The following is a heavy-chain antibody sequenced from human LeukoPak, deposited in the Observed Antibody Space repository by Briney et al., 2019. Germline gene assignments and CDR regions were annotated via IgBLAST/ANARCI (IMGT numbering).Heavy chain of an antibody. J-gene: IGHJ4*02. D-gene: IGHD6-19*01. CDR1: GYTFTSYG. Sequence: ASVKVSCKASGYTFTSYGINRVRQAPGQGLEWMGWISSHNGHTNYVQKMQGRVTMTTDTSTNTAYMELRNLTSDDTAVYYCARGPGIAVAGVFDYWGQGSLVTVSS. CDR3: ARGPGIAVAGVFDY. V-gene: IGHV1-18*04. CDR2: ISSHNGHT.